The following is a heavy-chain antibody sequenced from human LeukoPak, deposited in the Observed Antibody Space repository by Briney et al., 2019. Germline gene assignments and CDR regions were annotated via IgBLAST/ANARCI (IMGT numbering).Heavy chain of an antibody. V-gene: IGHV1-18*01. CDR3: ARDSTRIPRDFWSGYPRNYFDY. D-gene: IGHD3-3*01. Sequence: GASVKVSCKASGYTFTSYGISWVRQAPGQGLEWMGWISAYNGNTNYAQKLQGRVTMTTDTSTSTAYMELRSLRSDDTAAYYCARDSTRIPRDFWSGYPRNYFDYWGQGTLVTVSS. J-gene: IGHJ4*02. CDR2: ISAYNGNT. CDR1: GYTFTSYG.